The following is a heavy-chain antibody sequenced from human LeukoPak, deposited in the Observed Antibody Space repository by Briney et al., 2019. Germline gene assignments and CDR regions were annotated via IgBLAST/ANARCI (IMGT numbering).Heavy chain of an antibody. J-gene: IGHJ4*02. CDR3: ATTLGYSSGWYESGFGY. Sequence: PGGSLRLSCAASGFTFSSYAMSWVRQAPGKGLEWVSAISGSGGSTYYADSVKGRFTISRDNSKNTLYLQMNSLRAEDTAVYYCATTLGYSSGWYESGFGYWGQGTLVTVSS. V-gene: IGHV3-23*01. CDR1: GFTFSSYA. CDR2: ISGSGGST. D-gene: IGHD6-19*01.